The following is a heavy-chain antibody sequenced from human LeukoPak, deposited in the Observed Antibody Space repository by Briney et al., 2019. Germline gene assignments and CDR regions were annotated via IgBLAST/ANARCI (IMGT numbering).Heavy chain of an antibody. CDR1: GFTFSSYV. J-gene: IGHJ4*02. D-gene: IGHD3-10*01. CDR3: AKDLGWFGELCHFDY. CDR2: ISYDGSNE. V-gene: IGHV3-30*04. Sequence: GRSLRLSCAASGFTFSSYVMHWVRQAPGKGLEWVAIISYDGSNEYYADSVKGRFTISRDNSKDTLYLQMNSLRAEDTAAYYCAKDLGWFGELCHFDYWGQGTLVTVSS.